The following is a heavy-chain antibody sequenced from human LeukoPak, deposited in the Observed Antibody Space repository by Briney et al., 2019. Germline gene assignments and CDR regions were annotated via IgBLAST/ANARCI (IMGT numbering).Heavy chain of an antibody. CDR3: AKSVSSSSWYYYCYYMDV. Sequence: GGSLRLSCAASGFTFSSYAMSWVRQAPGKGLEWVSAINGSGGSTYYADSVKGRFTISRDNSKNTLYLQMNSLRAEDTAVYYCAKSVSSSSWYYYCYYMDVWGKGTTVTVSS. V-gene: IGHV3-23*01. CDR2: INGSGGST. J-gene: IGHJ6*03. D-gene: IGHD6-13*01. CDR1: GFTFSSYA.